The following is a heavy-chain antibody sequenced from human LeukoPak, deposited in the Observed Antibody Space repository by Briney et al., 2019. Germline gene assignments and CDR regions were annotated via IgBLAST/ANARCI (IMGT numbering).Heavy chain of an antibody. D-gene: IGHD1-26*01. J-gene: IGHJ4*02. Sequence: GESLKISCKGSGYSITSYWIGWVRQMPGKGLEWMGIIYPGDSDTRYSPSFQGQVTISADKSIYTAYLQWSSLRASDSAMYYCASRIYLTGDRYWGQGTLVTVSS. CDR2: IYPGDSDT. CDR3: ASRIYLTGDRY. V-gene: IGHV5-51*01. CDR1: GYSITSYW.